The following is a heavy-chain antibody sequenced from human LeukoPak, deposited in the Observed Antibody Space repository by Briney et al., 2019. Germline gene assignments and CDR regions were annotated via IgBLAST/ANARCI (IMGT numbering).Heavy chain of an antibody. D-gene: IGHD3-16*02. Sequence: ASVNVSCKASGYTFTSYGISWVRQAPGQGLEWMGWISAYNGNTNYAQKLQGRVTMTTDTSTSTAYMELRSLRSDDTAVYYCARDSHLPVPMITFGGVIVHDYWGQGTLVTVSS. V-gene: IGHV1-18*01. CDR1: GYTFTSYG. J-gene: IGHJ4*02. CDR2: ISAYNGNT. CDR3: ARDSHLPVPMITFGGVIVHDY.